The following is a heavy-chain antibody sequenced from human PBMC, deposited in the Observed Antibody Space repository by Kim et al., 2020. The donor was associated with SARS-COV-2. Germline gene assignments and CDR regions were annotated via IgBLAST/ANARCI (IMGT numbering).Heavy chain of an antibody. J-gene: IGHJ6*02. V-gene: IGHV3-23*01. CDR1: GFTFNAYA. CDR3: AKDFGYDNYFYFGLDV. D-gene: IGHD3-22*01. Sequence: GGSLRLSCEASGFTFNAYALSWVRQAPGKGLEWVSTISGSGHSTYYADSVKGRLTISRDDSKNTLYLQMNSLRAVDTAIYYCAKDFGYDNYFYFGLDVWGQGTTVTVSS. CDR2: ISGSGHST.